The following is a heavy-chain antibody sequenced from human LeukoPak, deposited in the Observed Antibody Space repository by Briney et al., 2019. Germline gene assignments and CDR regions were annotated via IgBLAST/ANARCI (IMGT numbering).Heavy chain of an antibody. CDR1: GYAFTTYF. V-gene: IGHV1-46*01. D-gene: IGHD2-8*01. J-gene: IGHJ4*02. CDR2: INPSDGTT. CDR3: ARIHKYCTDGVCSDY. Sequence: ASVKVSCKAPGYAFTTYFIQWVRQAPGQGLEWMGIINPSDGTTSYAQKLQGRVTMTRDTSTSTVYMELSSLRSEDTAVFYCARIHKYCTDGVCSDYWGQGTLVTVSS.